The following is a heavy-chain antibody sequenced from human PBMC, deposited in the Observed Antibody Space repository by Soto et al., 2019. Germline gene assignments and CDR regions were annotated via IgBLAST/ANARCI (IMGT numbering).Heavy chain of an antibody. CDR3: ARMDYDYIWGSYLFDY. Sequence: SETLSLTCTVSGGSISSSSYYWGWIRQPPGKGLEWIGSIYYSGSTYYNPSLKSRVTISVDTSKNQFSLKLSSVTAADTAVYYCARMDYDYIWGSYLFDYWGQGTLVTVSS. J-gene: IGHJ4*02. CDR1: GGSISSSSYY. D-gene: IGHD3-16*02. CDR2: IYYSGST. V-gene: IGHV4-39*01.